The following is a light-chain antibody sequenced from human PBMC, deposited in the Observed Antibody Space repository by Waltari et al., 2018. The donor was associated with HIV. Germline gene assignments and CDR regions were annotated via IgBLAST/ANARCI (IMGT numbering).Light chain of an antibody. V-gene: IGLV3-21*04. CDR1: NIEYKS. CDR3: QVWDSSTDHVV. J-gene: IGLJ3*02. Sequence: SYVLTQPPSVSLAPGKTANITCGGSNIEYKSVHWYQQKTGRAPKLLIFYDTDRPSGIPQRMSGSNSGDTATLTIRRVGPGDEADYFWQVWDSSTDHVVFGGGTKLTVL. CDR2: YDT.